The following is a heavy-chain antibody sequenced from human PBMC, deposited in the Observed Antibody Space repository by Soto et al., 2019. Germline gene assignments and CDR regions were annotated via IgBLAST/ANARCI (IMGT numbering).Heavy chain of an antibody. J-gene: IGHJ6*03. CDR1: GDSISSDYYH. V-gene: IGHV4-30-4*02. CDR3: ARVLEDLGSGDYADYYYYMDV. CDR2: IHHSGSI. D-gene: IGHD4-17*01. Sequence: SETLSLTCTVSGDSISSDYYHWTWIRQSPGKGLEWIGYIHHSGSILYNPSLKSRVTISVDTSKNQFSLKLSSVTAADTAVYYCARVLEDLGSGDYADYYYYMDVWGTGTTVTVSS.